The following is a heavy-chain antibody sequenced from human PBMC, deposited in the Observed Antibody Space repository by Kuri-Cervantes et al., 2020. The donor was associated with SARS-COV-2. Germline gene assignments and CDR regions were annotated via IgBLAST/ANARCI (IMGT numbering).Heavy chain of an antibody. CDR2: ISGSGANT. J-gene: IGHJ4*02. Sequence: GGSLRLSCAASGFTVSSNYMSWVRQAPGKGLEWVSGISGSGANTYYADSVKGWFTISRDNSKNTLYLQMNSLRAEDTAVYYCVKDSRVYYFDYWGQGTLVTVSS. CDR3: VKDSRVYYFDY. V-gene: IGHV3-23*01. D-gene: IGHD2/OR15-2a*01. CDR1: GFTVSSNY.